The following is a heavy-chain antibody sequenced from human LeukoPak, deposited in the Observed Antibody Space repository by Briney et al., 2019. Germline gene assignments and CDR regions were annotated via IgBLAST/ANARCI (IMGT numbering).Heavy chain of an antibody. V-gene: IGHV4-59*08. CDR1: GASISSYY. J-gene: IGHJ4*02. CDR2: ISYSGST. CDR3: ARHPELYFFDY. Sequence: PSETLSLTCTVSGASISSYYWSWLRQPPEKGLEWIGYISYSGSTNYNPSLKSRVTISADTSKNQVSLTLSSVTAADTAVYYCARHPELYFFDYWGQGTLVTVSS. D-gene: IGHD3-10*01.